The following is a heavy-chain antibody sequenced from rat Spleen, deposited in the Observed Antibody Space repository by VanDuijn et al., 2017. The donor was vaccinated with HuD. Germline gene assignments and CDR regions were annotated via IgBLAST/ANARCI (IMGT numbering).Heavy chain of an antibody. CDR2: ISYDGSNT. Sequence: EVQLVESDGGLVQPGRSLKLSCAASGFTFSDFYMAWVRQAPTKGLEWVATISYDGSNTYYRDSVKGRFTISRDNAKSTLNLHMDSLRSEDTAIYYCTRRVYLPDWYFDFWGPGTMVTVSS. CDR3: TRRVYLPDWYFDF. D-gene: IGHD1-1*01. J-gene: IGHJ1*01. CDR1: GFTFSDFY. V-gene: IGHV5-29*01.